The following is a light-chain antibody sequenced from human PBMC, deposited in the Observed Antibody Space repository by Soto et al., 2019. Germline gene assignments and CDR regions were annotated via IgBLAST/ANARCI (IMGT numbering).Light chain of an antibody. CDR2: AAS. Sequence: DIQITQSPSSLSSSVPERFTITLRASQGISTYLNWYQQKPGKAPKVLIYAASSLQSGVPSRFSGSGSETDFTLTISSLQPEDFATYSCQQSNSITWTFGQGTKVDIK. V-gene: IGKV1-39*01. CDR1: QGISTY. J-gene: IGKJ1*01. CDR3: QQSNSITWT.